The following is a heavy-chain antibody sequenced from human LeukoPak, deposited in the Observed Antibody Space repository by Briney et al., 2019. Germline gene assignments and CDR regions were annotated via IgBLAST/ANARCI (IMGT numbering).Heavy chain of an antibody. CDR1: GFTFSRYW. J-gene: IGHJ4*02. CDR2: ISPDGSTT. V-gene: IGHV3-74*03. Sequence: PGGSLRLSCAASGFTFSRYWMHWVRQAPGKGLMWVSRISPDGSTTLYADSVKGRFTISRDNAKNTLYLQMSSLRAEDTAVYYCVKGPTGYWGQGTLVTVSS. CDR3: VKGPTGY.